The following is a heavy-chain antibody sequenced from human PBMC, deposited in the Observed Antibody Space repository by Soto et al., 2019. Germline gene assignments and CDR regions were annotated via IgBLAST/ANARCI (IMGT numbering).Heavy chain of an antibody. D-gene: IGHD5-12*01. V-gene: IGHV3-23*01. Sequence: EVQLLESGGGLVQPGGSLRLSCAASGFTFTTYAMSWVRQAPGKGLEWVSAISGSGGSTYYADSVKGRFTISRDSSKNTMWPQMKSLRAEDTAVYYCAKEAGEMATTCGHFDHWGQGTLVTVSS. CDR3: AKEAGEMATTCGHFDH. CDR2: ISGSGGST. CDR1: GFTFTTYA. J-gene: IGHJ4*02.